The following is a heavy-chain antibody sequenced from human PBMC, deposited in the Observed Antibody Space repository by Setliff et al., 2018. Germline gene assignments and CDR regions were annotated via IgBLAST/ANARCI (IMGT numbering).Heavy chain of an antibody. D-gene: IGHD2-21*02. CDR3: ARDLGHGGDSDY. Sequence: PSETLSLTCTVSGYSITSGYIWGWIRQPPGKGLEWVGNIGHTGSINYNPSLKSRLTISRDTSKNQVSLKLNSVTATDTAVYYCARDLGHGGDSDYWGQGILVTVSS. V-gene: IGHV4-38-2*02. CDR1: GYSITSGYI. CDR2: IGHTGSI. J-gene: IGHJ4*02.